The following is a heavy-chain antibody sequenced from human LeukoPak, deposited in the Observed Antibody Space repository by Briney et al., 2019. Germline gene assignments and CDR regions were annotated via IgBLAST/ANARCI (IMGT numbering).Heavy chain of an antibody. Sequence: GGSLRLSCAASGFSGFTFGDYAMHWVRQGPGEGLEWVSFISGDGGTTYYADSVKGRFTISRDNYKNSLYLQMKSLTTEDTALYYCARRSYDSYYSMDVWGPGTTVTVS. D-gene: IGHD2-8*01. J-gene: IGHJ6*02. CDR2: ISGDGGTT. CDR1: GFSGFTFGDYA. V-gene: IGHV3-43*02. CDR3: ARRSYDSYYSMDV.